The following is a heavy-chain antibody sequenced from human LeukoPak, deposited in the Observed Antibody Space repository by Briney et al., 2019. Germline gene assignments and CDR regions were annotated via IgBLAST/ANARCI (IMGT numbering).Heavy chain of an antibody. D-gene: IGHD4-17*01. V-gene: IGHV3-74*01. CDR1: GFTFSNYW. CDR2: INENGRTA. CDR3: ARVEYGDYVVYFDY. J-gene: IGHJ4*02. Sequence: GGSLRLSCAASGFTFSNYWMHWVRQAPGKGLVWVSRINENGRTATYADSVKGRFTISRDNAKNSLYLQMNSLRAEDTAVYYCARVEYGDYVVYFDYWGQGTLVTVSS.